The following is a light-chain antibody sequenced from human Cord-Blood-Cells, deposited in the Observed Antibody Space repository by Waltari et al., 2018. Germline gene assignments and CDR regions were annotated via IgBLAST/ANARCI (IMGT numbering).Light chain of an antibody. CDR1: QSVSSSY. Sequence: EIVLTQSPGTLSLSPGERATLSCRARQSVSSSYLAWYQQKPGQAPRLLIYGASSRATGIPDRFSGSGSETEFTLTISRLEPEDFAVYYCQQYGSSPNTFGQGTKLEIK. CDR3: QQYGSSPNT. V-gene: IGKV3-20*01. J-gene: IGKJ2*01. CDR2: GAS.